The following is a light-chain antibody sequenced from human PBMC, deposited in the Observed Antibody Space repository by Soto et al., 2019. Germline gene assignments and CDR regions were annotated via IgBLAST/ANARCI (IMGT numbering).Light chain of an antibody. J-gene: IGKJ4*01. V-gene: IGKV1-5*03. CDR3: QQYHTYVT. CDR2: KAS. CDR1: QSINSW. Sequence: DIQMTQSPSTMSASVGDRVTITCRASQSINSWLAWYQQKPGKAPKLLIYKASSLESGVPSRFSGSGSGTEFTLTISSLQSDDFETYYCQQYHTYVTLGGGTKGEIK.